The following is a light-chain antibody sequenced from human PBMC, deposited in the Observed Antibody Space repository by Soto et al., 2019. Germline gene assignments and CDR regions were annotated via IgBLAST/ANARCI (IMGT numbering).Light chain of an antibody. V-gene: IGLV2-14*01. CDR3: SSYTTSNTYV. J-gene: IGLJ1*01. CDR2: EVI. CDR1: SSDVGGYNY. Sequence: QSVLTQPASVPGSPGQSITISCTGTSSDVGGYNYVSWYQHHPGKAPKLMIYEVINRPSGVSNRFSGPKSGNTASLTISELQAEDEADYYCSSYTTSNTYVFGTGTKVTVL.